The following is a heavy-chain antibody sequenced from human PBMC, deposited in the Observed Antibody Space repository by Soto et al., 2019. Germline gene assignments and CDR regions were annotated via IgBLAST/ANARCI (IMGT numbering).Heavy chain of an antibody. CDR1: GFTFSSYA. CDR2: ISYDGSNK. Sequence: QVQLVESGGGVVQPGRSLRLSCAASGFTFSSYAMHWVRQAPGKGLEWVAVISYDGSNKYYADSVKGRFTISRDNSKNTLYLHMHSLRAEDTAVYYCARDRIYSSSCYDYWGQGTLVTVSS. D-gene: IGHD6-13*01. CDR3: ARDRIYSSSCYDY. J-gene: IGHJ4*02. V-gene: IGHV3-30-3*01.